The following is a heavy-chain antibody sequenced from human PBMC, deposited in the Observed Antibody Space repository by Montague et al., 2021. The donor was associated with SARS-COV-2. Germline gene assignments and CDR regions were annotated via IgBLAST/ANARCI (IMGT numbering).Heavy chain of an antibody. J-gene: IGHJ5*02. Sequence: SETLSLTCTVSGGSIISTTSNWGWIRQPPGKGLEWIGSIYYTANTYYTPSLKTRVTISVDTSKNQFSLRLCSVTAADTAVYYCARDRLRCGRFDPWGQGTLVTVSS. CDR1: GGSIISTTSN. CDR3: ARDRLRCGRFDP. CDR2: IYYTANT. V-gene: IGHV4-39*01. D-gene: IGHD5-12*01.